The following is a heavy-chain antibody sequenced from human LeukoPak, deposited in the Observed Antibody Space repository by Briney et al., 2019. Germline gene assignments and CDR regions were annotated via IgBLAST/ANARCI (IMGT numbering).Heavy chain of an antibody. D-gene: IGHD2-21*01. CDR3: ARVSYFGSAGFDY. CDR1: GFTFSNAW. CDR2: ISDSGSTI. V-gene: IGHV3-11*04. J-gene: IGHJ4*02. Sequence: GGSLRLSCAASGFTFSNAWMSWVRQAPGMGLEWVSYISDSGSTIYYADSVRGRFTISRDNAKNSLYLQMNSLRAEDTAVYYCARVSYFGSAGFDYWGQGTLVTVSS.